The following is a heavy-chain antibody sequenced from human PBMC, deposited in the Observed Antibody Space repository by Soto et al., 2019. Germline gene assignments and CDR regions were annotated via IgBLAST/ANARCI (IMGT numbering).Heavy chain of an antibody. J-gene: IGHJ4*02. CDR3: ARTPIITRAFDY. V-gene: IGHV2-70*11. Sequence: PTLVNPTQTLTLTCTFSEFSLSTSGMCVSWIRQPPGKALEWLARIDWDDDKNYATSLKTRLTISKDTSKNQVVLTLTDMDPVDTATYYCARTPIITRAFDYWGQGTLVTVSS. CDR2: IDWDDDK. D-gene: IGHD1-20*01. CDR1: EFSLSTSGMC.